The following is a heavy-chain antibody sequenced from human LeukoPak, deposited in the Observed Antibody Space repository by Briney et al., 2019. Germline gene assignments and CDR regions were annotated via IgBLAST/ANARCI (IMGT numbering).Heavy chain of an antibody. CDR1: GFTFSIYS. J-gene: IGHJ4*02. D-gene: IGHD2-2*01. Sequence: GGSLRLSCAASGFTFSIYSMNWVRQAPGKGLEWVSFISSSGSTMYYADSVEGRFTISREKAKNSVYLQMNSLRAEDTAVYYCARSQYQLPYYFDYWGQGTLVTVSS. V-gene: IGHV3-48*01. CDR3: ARSQYQLPYYFDY. CDR2: ISSSGSTM.